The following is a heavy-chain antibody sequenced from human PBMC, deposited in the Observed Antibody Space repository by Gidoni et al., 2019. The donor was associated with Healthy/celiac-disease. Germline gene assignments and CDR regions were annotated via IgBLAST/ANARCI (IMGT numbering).Heavy chain of an antibody. CDR3: ARVPPYYYDSSGYYYGPGGYFQH. J-gene: IGHJ1*01. D-gene: IGHD3-22*01. V-gene: IGHV4-34*01. CDR1: GGSFSGYY. Sequence: QVQLQQWGAGLLKPSETLSLTCAVYGGSFSGYYWSWIRTPPGKGLEWIGEINHSGSTNYNPSLKSRVTISVDTSKNQFSLKLSSVTAADTAVYYCARVPPYYYDSSGYYYGPGGYFQHWGQGTLVTVSS. CDR2: INHSGST.